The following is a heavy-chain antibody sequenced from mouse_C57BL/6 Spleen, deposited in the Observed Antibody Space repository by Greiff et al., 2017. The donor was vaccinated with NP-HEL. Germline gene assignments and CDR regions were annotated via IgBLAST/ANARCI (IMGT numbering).Heavy chain of an antibody. D-gene: IGHD1-1*01. Sequence: EVKLMESGGGLVKPGGSLKLSCAASGFTFSDYGMHWVRQAPEKGLEWVAYISSGSSTIYYADTVKGRFTISRDNAKNTLFLQMTSLRSEDTAMYYCARSPDYYGSSYGYFDVWGTGTTVTVSS. CDR1: GFTFSDYG. J-gene: IGHJ1*03. CDR2: ISSGSSTI. V-gene: IGHV5-17*01. CDR3: ARSPDYYGSSYGYFDV.